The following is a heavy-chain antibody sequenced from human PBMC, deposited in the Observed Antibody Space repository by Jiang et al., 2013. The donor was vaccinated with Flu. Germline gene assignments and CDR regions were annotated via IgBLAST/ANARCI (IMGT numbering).Heavy chain of an antibody. CDR3: ATAYDYVWGSYRYTPHYFDY. CDR1: GYSFTSSW. Sequence: EVKKPGESLKISCEGSGYSFTSSWIAWVRQMPGKGLEWVGLVFPMDSDIRYSPSFQGQVTISADKSISTAYVQWSSLKASDTAMYYCATAYDYVWGSYRYTPHYFDYWGQGTLVTVSS. CDR2: VFPMDSDI. V-gene: IGHV5-51*01. J-gene: IGHJ4*02. D-gene: IGHD3-16*02.